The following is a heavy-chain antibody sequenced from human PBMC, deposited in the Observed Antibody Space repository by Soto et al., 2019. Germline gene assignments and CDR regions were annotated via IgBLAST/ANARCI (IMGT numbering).Heavy chain of an antibody. CDR1: GFTFSSYA. V-gene: IGHV3-30-3*01. Sequence: GGSLRLSCAASGFTFSSYAMHWVRQAPGKGLEWVAVISYDGSNKYYADSVKGRFTISRDNSKNTLYLQMNSLRAEDTAVYYCIRSGSYNYYYGMDVRGQGTTVTVSS. CDR3: IRSGSYNYYYGMDV. J-gene: IGHJ6*02. D-gene: IGHD3-10*01. CDR2: ISYDGSNK.